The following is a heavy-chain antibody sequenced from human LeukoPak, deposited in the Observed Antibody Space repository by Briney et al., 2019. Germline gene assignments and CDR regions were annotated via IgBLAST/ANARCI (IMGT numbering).Heavy chain of an antibody. Sequence: TGGSLRLSCAASGFTFSSYSMTWVRQAPGKGLEWVSSISSSSSYIYYADSVKGRFTISRDNAKNSLYLQMNSLRAEDTAVYYCARDDKNIVGATPIWGQGTMVTVSS. CDR3: ARDDKNIVGATPI. V-gene: IGHV3-21*01. CDR1: GFTFSSYS. CDR2: ISSSSSYI. D-gene: IGHD1-26*01. J-gene: IGHJ3*02.